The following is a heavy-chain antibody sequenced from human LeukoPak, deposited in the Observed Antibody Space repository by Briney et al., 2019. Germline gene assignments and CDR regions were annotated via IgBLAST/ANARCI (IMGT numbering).Heavy chain of an antibody. J-gene: IGHJ4*02. CDR1: GGSFSDYY. CDR2: SGST. V-gene: IGHV4-59*12. Sequence: SETLSLTCTVSGGSFSDYYWTWIRQPPGKGLEWIGYSGSTNYNPSLKSRVTMSVDTSKNQFSLKLTSMTAADTAVYYCARGGSSGYYYGWGQGTLVTVSS. CDR3: ARGGSSGYYYG. D-gene: IGHD3-22*01.